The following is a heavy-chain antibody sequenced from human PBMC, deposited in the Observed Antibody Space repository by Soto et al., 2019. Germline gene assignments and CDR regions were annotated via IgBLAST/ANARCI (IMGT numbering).Heavy chain of an antibody. J-gene: IGHJ4*02. Sequence: SETLSLTCTISGGSISSYYWSWIRQPPGKGLEWIGYIYYSGSTNYNPSLKSRVTISVDTSKNQLSLKLSSVTAADTAVYYCARGGDFKNYEYYFDYWGQGTLVTVSS. V-gene: IGHV4-59*01. CDR3: ARGGDFKNYEYYFDY. CDR1: GGSISSYY. D-gene: IGHD1-7*01. CDR2: IYYSGST.